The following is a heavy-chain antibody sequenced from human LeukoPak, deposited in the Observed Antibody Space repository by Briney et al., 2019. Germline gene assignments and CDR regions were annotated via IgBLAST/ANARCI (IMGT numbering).Heavy chain of an antibody. CDR1: GFTFDDYA. CDR3: AKCGSSSGDDAFDI. Sequence: GGSLRLSCAASGFTFDDYAMHWVRQAPGKGLEWVSGISWNSGSIGYADSVKGRFTISRDNAKNSLYLQMNSLRAEDMALYYCAKCGSSSGDDAFDIWGQGTKVTVSS. J-gene: IGHJ3*02. V-gene: IGHV3-9*03. D-gene: IGHD6-6*01. CDR2: ISWNSGSI.